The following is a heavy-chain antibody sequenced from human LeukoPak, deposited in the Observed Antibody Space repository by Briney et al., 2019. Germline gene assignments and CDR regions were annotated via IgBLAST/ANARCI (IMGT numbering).Heavy chain of an antibody. Sequence: GGSLRLSCAASGFTFSSYAMSWVRQAPGKGLEWVSALSGSGGSTYYADSVKGRFTISRDNSKNTLYLQMNSLRAEDTAVHYCAKVRGYSGYDFDYWGQGTLVTVSS. D-gene: IGHD5-12*01. V-gene: IGHV3-23*01. CDR3: AKVRGYSGYDFDY. CDR1: GFTFSSYA. CDR2: LSGSGGST. J-gene: IGHJ4*02.